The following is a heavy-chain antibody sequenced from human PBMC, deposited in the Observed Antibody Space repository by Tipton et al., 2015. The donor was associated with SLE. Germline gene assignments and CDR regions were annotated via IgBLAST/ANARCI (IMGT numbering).Heavy chain of an antibody. Sequence: TLSLTCRVDGDSLSGKYWSWLRQPPGKGLEWIGEIDQSGSTNYNPSLKSRVTMSGDTSKNEFSLKLISVTAADTAVYYCVRGPRGSSGYPSWGRGTLVTVSS. D-gene: IGHD3-22*01. V-gene: IGHV4-34*01. CDR1: GDSLSGKY. CDR2: IDQSGST. J-gene: IGHJ4*02. CDR3: VRGPRGSSGYPS.